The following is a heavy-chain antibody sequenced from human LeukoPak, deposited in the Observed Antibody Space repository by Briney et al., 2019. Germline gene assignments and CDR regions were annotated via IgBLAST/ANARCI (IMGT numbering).Heavy chain of an antibody. CDR1: GGTFIIDS. CDR3: DTFRAYFLHPYFDY. V-gene: IGHV1-69*02. CDR2: IIAMMGIA. Sequence: SVKVSCKASGGTFIIDSIRLVREGPGEGGERGGRIIAMMGIAKYTQKFQGRDTITADKSTSTDYMEMSRLRSEGTAVCYFDTFRAYFLHPYFDYWGQGTPVTVSS. J-gene: IGHJ4*02. D-gene: IGHD2/OR15-2a*01.